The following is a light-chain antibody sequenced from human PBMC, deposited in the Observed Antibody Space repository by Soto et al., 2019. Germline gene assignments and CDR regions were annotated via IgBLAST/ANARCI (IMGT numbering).Light chain of an antibody. CDR1: QSISNT. CDR3: QQYNDWPQT. V-gene: IGKV3-15*01. J-gene: IGKJ1*01. CDR2: GAS. Sequence: IVTTQFPATRSVSPGERANLSGRASQSISNTLAWYQKRPGQDPRLLIYGASTRATGIPARFSGSGSGIEFTLTISRLQSEDFAVYDCQQYNDWPQTFGQGTKVDIK.